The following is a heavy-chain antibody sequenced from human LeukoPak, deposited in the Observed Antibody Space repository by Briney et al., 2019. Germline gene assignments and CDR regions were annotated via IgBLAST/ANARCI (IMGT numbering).Heavy chain of an antibody. D-gene: IGHD4-17*01. CDR1: GGSISSSSYY. V-gene: IGHV4-61*05. CDR3: ARSPPLYGDYAQYYFDV. J-gene: IGHJ4*02. Sequence: SETLSLTCTVSGGSISSSSYYWGWIRQPPGKGLEWIGYIYYSGSTNYNPSLKSRVTTSVDTSKNQFSLRLTSVTAADTAVYYCARSPPLYGDYAQYYFDVWGRGTLVTVSS. CDR2: IYYSGST.